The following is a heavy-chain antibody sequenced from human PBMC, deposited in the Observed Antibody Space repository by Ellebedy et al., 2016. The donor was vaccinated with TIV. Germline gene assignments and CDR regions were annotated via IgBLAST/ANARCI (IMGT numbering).Heavy chain of an antibody. V-gene: IGHV3-74*01. CDR2: IRGDGTTI. D-gene: IGHD6-19*01. CDR3: VKEKVTVAGTGYVDY. J-gene: IGHJ4*02. Sequence: GESLKISCVASGFSFSSSWMHWVRQAPGKGPVWLSLIRGDGTTIAYADSVEGRFTISRDNAKNTLYLQRNSLRAEDTAVYYCVKEKVTVAGTGYVDYWGLGTLVTVSS. CDR1: GFSFSSSW.